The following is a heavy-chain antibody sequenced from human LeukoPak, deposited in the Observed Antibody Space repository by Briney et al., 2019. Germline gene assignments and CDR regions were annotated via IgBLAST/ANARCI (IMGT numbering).Heavy chain of an antibody. CDR2: IYPSGST. CDR3: VRELKPPAGYYYFYLLDV. Sequence: SETLSLTCTISNDSITKSYWNWVRQPAGKGLEWIGRIYPSGSTNYNPSLKSRVTLSLDTSKNQFSLSLTSVTAADTAVYYCVRELKPPAGYYYFYLLDVWSRGTTVTVSS. V-gene: IGHV4-4*07. CDR1: NDSITKSY. J-gene: IGHJ6*03. D-gene: IGHD2-2*01.